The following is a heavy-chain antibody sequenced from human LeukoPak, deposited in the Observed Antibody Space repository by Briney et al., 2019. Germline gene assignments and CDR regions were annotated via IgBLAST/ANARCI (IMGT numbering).Heavy chain of an antibody. Sequence: GASVKVSSKASGYTFTVYQVYWGRQAPGQGLGWMGWIHPDSGATNYAQKFQGRVTMSRDTSISTAYMELSRLGSDDTAVYYCARRYSPTGPFDYWGQGTLVTVSS. D-gene: IGHD1-14*01. CDR3: ARRYSPTGPFDY. V-gene: IGHV1-2*02. CDR2: IHPDSGAT. CDR1: GYTFTVYQ. J-gene: IGHJ4*02.